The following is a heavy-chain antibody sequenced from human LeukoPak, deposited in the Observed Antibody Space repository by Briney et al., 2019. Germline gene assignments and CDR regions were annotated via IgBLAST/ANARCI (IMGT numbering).Heavy chain of an antibody. CDR2: ISYDGSNK. J-gene: IGHJ4*02. CDR1: GFTLSSYP. CDR3: ARDGGGYYASGTHYYFDC. D-gene: IGHD3-10*01. V-gene: IGHV3-30-3*01. Sequence: GGSLRLSCAPSGFTLSSYPMHWVRQAPGKGREWVGVISYDGSNKYYADSVTGRFTISRDNSKNTLYLQVNSLRAEDTAVYYCARDGGGYYASGTHYYFDCWGQGTLVTVSS.